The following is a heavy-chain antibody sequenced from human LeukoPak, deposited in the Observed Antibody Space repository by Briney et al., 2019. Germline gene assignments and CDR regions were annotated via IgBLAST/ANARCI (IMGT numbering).Heavy chain of an antibody. J-gene: IGHJ6*03. V-gene: IGHV3-48*03. D-gene: IGHD2-2*01. Sequence: GGSLRLSCAASGFTFSSYEMNWVRQAPGKGLEWVSYISSSGSTIYYADSVKGRFTISRDNAKNSLYLQMNSLRAEDTAVYYCAREVEVVPATMGAYYYYYMDVWGKRTTVTVSS. CDR1: GFTFSSYE. CDR2: ISSSGSTI. CDR3: AREVEVVPATMGAYYYYYMDV.